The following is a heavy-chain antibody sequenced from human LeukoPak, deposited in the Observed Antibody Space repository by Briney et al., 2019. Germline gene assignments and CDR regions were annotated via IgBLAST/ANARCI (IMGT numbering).Heavy chain of an antibody. CDR2: ITSSSSSI. CDR3: ARDLAWGGY. V-gene: IGHV3-21*01. D-gene: IGHD3-3*01. Sequence: GGSLRLSCVASGFTFSIYTVSWVRQAPGKGLEWVSSITSSSSSIYSADSVKGRLTISRDNAKNSLYLEMNSLRDEDTAVYYCARDLAWGGYWGQGTLVTVSS. J-gene: IGHJ4*02. CDR1: GFTFSIYT.